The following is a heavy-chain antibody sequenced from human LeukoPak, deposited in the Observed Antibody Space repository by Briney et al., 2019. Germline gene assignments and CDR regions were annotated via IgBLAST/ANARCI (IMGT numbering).Heavy chain of an antibody. Sequence: ASVKVSCMASVYTFTADYLHWVRQAPGQGLEWMGRINPNSGGTNYAQKFQGRVTMTRDTSLSTAYMELSTVRSASTALYNCGRGSVSYDTNHLPIMSWGQGTLVTVPS. CDR2: INPNSGGT. D-gene: IGHD3-22*01. J-gene: IGHJ5*02. CDR1: VYTFTADY. CDR3: GRGSVSYDTNHLPIMS. V-gene: IGHV1-2*06.